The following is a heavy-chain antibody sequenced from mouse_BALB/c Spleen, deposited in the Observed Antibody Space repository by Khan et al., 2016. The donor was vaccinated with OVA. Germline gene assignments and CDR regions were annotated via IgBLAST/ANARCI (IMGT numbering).Heavy chain of an antibody. V-gene: IGHV5-4*02. Sequence: EVELVESGGGLVKPGGSLKLSCAASGFTFSDYYMYWVRQTPEKRLEWVATISDGGSSTYYLDSVKGRFTISRDNAKNSLYLQMSSLKSEDTAIYYCARAGYGVFAYWGQGTLVTVSA. J-gene: IGHJ3*01. CDR2: ISDGGSST. CDR1: GFTFSDYY. CDR3: ARAGYGVFAY. D-gene: IGHD1-1*02.